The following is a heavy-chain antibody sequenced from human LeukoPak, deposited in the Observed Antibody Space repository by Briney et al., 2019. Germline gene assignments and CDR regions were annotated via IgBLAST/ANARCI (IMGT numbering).Heavy chain of an antibody. D-gene: IGHD3-10*01. CDR3: ARDSAVHYYMDV. Sequence: PGGSLRLSCAASGFTVSSNYMSWVRQAPGKRLEWVSVIYSGGSTYYADSVKGRFTISRDNSKNTLYLQMNSLRAEDTAVYYCARDSAVHYYMDVWGKGTTVTVSS. V-gene: IGHV3-66*02. CDR1: GFTVSSNY. CDR2: IYSGGST. J-gene: IGHJ6*03.